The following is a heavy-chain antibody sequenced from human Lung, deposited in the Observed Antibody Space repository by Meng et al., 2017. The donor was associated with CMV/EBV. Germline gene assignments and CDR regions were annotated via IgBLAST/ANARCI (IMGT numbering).Heavy chain of an antibody. Sequence: GGSLRLXXAASGFSFSSYGMHWVRQAPGKGLEWVAFIRSDGSIKYYAESVKGRFTISRDNSKNTLYLQMNSLRAEATAVYYCAQTRTRGIVAEEGLNYFDDWGQGXLVTVSS. CDR3: AQTRTRGIVAEEGLNYFDD. CDR2: IRSDGSIK. V-gene: IGHV3-30*02. D-gene: IGHD6-13*01. J-gene: IGHJ4*02. CDR1: GFSFSSYG.